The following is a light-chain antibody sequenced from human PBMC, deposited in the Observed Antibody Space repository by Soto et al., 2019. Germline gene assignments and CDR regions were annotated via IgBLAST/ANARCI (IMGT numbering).Light chain of an antibody. V-gene: IGKV3-15*01. J-gene: IGKJ2*01. CDR3: HQYDDGPYT. Sequence: ERVMTQSPATLSLSPGERATLSCRASQSVSSNVAWYQQIPGQTPRLLIYGASTRATGIPVRFSGSGSGTEFTLTISSLQSEDFAVYYCHQYDDGPYTFGQGTKVDI. CDR2: GAS. CDR1: QSVSSN.